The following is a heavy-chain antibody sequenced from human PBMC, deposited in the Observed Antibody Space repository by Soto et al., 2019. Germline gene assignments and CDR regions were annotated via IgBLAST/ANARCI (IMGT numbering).Heavy chain of an antibody. CDR2: IYPGDSDT. CDR1: GYKVSTWHNFTSYW. D-gene: IGHD3-3*01. CDR3: ARLGFNYDFLSGYYNVHHYYGIDV. V-gene: IGHV5-51*01. Sequence: ESLKISCMGSGYKVSTWHNFTSYWIAWVRQMPGEGLEWMGIIYPGDSDTRYSPSFQGQVTISADKSINSVYLQWSSLKASDTATYYCARLGFNYDFLSGYYNVHHYYGIDVWGQGITVTVSS. J-gene: IGHJ6*02.